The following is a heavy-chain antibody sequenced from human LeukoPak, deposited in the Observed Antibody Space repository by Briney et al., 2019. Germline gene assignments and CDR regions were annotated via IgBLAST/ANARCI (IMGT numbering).Heavy chain of an antibody. CDR2: SNSDGSST. CDR3: AREAGGFDI. J-gene: IGHJ3*02. CDR1: GFIFSNYW. V-gene: IGHV3-74*01. D-gene: IGHD4-23*01. Sequence: PGGSLRLSCAASGFIFSNYWMHWVRQAPGKGLVWVSRSNSDGSSTIYADSVKGRFTISRDNAKNTLYLQMNSLRAEDTAVYYCAREAGGFDIWGQGTMVTVSS.